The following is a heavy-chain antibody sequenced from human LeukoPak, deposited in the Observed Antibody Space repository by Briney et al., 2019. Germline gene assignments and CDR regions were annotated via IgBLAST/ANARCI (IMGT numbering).Heavy chain of an antibody. D-gene: IGHD2-2*01. CDR2: ISSSSRYT. CDR1: GFTFSDYY. Sequence: GGSLRLPCAASGFTFSDYYMSWIRQAPGKGLEWVSYISSSSRYTNYADSVKGRFTISRDNAKNSLYLQMNSLRAEDTAVYYCARDLVVPAAMNGYYYYYGMDVWGKGTTVTVSS. CDR3: ARDLVVPAAMNGYYYYYGMDV. J-gene: IGHJ6*04. V-gene: IGHV3-11*06.